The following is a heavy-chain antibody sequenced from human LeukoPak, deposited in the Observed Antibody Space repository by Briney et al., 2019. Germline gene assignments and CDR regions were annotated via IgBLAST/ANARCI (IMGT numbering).Heavy chain of an antibody. J-gene: IGHJ4*02. V-gene: IGHV3-30-3*01. CDR1: GFTFSSYA. CDR2: ISYDGSNK. CDR3: ARDLLANFDY. Sequence: PGRSLRPSCAASGFTFSSYAMHWVRRAPGKGLEWVAVISYDGSNKYYADSVKGRFTISRDNSKNTLYLQMNSLRAEDTAVYYCARDLLANFDYWGQGTLVTVSS. D-gene: IGHD2-15*01.